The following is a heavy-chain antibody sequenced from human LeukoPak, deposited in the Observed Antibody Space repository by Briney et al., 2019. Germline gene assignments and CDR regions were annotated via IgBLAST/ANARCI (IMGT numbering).Heavy chain of an antibody. Sequence: SETLSLTCTVSGGSISSNYWSWIRQPPGKELEWIGYIYYSGSTNYNPSLKGRVTISVDTSKNQFSLKLSSVTAADTAVYYCARELSYWGQGTLVTVSS. D-gene: IGHD3-16*02. CDR3: ARELSY. V-gene: IGHV4-59*12. CDR2: IYYSGST. CDR1: GGSISSNY. J-gene: IGHJ4*02.